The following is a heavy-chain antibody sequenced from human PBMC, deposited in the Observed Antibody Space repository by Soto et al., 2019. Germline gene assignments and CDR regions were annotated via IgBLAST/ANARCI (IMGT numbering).Heavy chain of an antibody. J-gene: IGHJ4*02. CDR3: ASHVDTAMVIDY. V-gene: IGHV4-59*08. CDR2: IYYSGST. CDR1: GGSISSYY. Sequence: SETLSLTCTVSGGSISSYYWSWIRQPPGKGLEWIGYIYYSGSTNYNPSLKSRVTISVDTSKNQFSLKLSSVTAADTAVYYCASHVDTAMVIDYWGQGTLATVSS. D-gene: IGHD5-18*01.